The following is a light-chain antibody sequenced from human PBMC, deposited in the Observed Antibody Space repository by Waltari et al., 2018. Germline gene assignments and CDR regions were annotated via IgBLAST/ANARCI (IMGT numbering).Light chain of an antibody. V-gene: IGKV3-20*01. CDR1: QSVSSSY. Sequence: ELVLTQSPGTLALSPGERATLSCRASQSVSSSYLAWYQQKPGQAPRLLVYGASSRATGIPDRFSGSESGTDFTLTISRLEPEDFAVYYCQQYGSFWTFGQGTKVEIK. J-gene: IGKJ1*01. CDR2: GAS. CDR3: QQYGSFWT.